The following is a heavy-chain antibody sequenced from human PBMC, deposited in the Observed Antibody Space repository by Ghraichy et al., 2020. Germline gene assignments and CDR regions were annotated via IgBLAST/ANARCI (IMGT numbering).Heavy chain of an antibody. V-gene: IGHV4-31*03. D-gene: IGHD3-3*01. Sequence: SETLSLTCTVSGGSISSGGYYWSWIRQHPGKGLEWIGYIYYSGSTSYNPSIKSRVTISVDTSKNQFSLKLSSVTAADTAVYYCARRSGYIVGGMDVWGQGTTVTVSS. CDR2: IYYSGST. J-gene: IGHJ6*02. CDR3: ARRSGYIVGGMDV. CDR1: GGSISSGGYY.